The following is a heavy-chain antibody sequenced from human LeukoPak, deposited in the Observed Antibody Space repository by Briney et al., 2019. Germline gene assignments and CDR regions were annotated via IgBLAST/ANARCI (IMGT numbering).Heavy chain of an antibody. J-gene: IGHJ6*02. Sequence: GRSLRLSCAASGFTLRSYAMHWVRQAPGKGLEWVTVIAFDGSNALYADSVKGRFTISRDISKSTLYLEMNSLKAEDSAIYYCSRGRYGDYSRSGYYYGMDVWGQGTTVTVSS. D-gene: IGHD4-17*01. V-gene: IGHV3-30-3*01. CDR1: GFTLRSYA. CDR2: IAFDGSNA. CDR3: SRGRYGDYSRSGYYYGMDV.